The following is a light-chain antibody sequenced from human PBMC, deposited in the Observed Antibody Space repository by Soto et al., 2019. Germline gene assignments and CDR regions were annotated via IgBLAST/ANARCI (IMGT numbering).Light chain of an antibody. CDR1: QSVYNNY. V-gene: IGKV3-20*01. Sequence: EIVLTQSPGTVSLSPGERVTLSCRASQSVYNNYLAWYQQKPGQAPRLLIFGTSTRATGIPDRFSGSGSGTDFTLTISGLEPDDFAVYYCQQYGSSVSYTFGQGTKVEIK. CDR2: GTS. J-gene: IGKJ2*01. CDR3: QQYGSSVSYT.